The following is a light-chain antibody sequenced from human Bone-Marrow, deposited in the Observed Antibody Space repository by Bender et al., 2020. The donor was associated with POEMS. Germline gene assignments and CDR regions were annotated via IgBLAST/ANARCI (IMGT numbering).Light chain of an antibody. CDR1: SVKTYNL. CDR2: EVT. V-gene: IGLV2-23*02. J-gene: IGLJ3*02. Sequence: QSALTQPASVSGSPGQSITISCTGASVKTYNLISWYQRLPGNAPTVLIYEVTKRPSGVSNRFSASKSGNTASLTISGLQPEDEADYYCCSYAGSTTWVFGGGTKVTVL. CDR3: CSYAGSTTWV.